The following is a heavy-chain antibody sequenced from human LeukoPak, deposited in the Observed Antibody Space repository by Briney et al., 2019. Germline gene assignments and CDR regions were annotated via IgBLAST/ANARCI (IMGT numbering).Heavy chain of an antibody. CDR1: GFPLSGYS. CDR2: IWYDGSNK. J-gene: IGHJ6*02. Sequence: GGSLRLSCAASGFPLSGYSMNWARQAPGKGLEWVAVIWYDGSNKYYADSVKGRFTISRDNSKNTLYLQMNSLRAEDTAVYYCSGSGYSLYYYYGMDVWGQGTTVTVSS. D-gene: IGHD3-22*01. V-gene: IGHV3-33*08. CDR3: SGSGYSLYYYYGMDV.